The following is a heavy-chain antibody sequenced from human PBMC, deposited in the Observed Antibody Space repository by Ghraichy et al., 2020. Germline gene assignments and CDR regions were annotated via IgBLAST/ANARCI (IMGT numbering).Heavy chain of an antibody. Sequence: ASVKVSCKTSGYDFTTRGISWVRQAPGQGLEWVGWINPYNGVTNYPQKYQSRVAMTIDTSTSTVYMELRSLRSDDTGVYFCARENYTWPFDSWGQGTLLTVSS. D-gene: IGHD1-7*01. CDR3: ARENYTWPFDS. CDR1: GYDFTTRG. CDR2: INPYNGVT. V-gene: IGHV1-18*01. J-gene: IGHJ4*02.